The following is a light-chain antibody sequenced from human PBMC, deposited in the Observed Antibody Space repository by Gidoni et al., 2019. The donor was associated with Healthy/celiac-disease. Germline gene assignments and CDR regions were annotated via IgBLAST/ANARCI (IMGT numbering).Light chain of an antibody. CDR3: QQYNNWPLMYT. CDR1: QSVSSN. Sequence: VMTQSPATLSVSPGERATRSCRASQSVSSNLAWYQQKPGQAPRLLIYGASTRATGIPARFSGSGSGTEFTLTISSLQSEDFAVYYCQQYNNWPLMYTFGQGTKLEIK. CDR2: GAS. V-gene: IGKV3-15*01. J-gene: IGKJ2*01.